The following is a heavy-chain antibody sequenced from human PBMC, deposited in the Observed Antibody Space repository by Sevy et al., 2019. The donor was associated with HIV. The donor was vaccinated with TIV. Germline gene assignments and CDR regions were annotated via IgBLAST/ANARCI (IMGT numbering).Heavy chain of an antibody. CDR1: GFTVSSNY. V-gene: IGHV3-53*01. D-gene: IGHD2-15*01. CDR2: IYSGGST. CDR3: ARENVVAATFGYYYYYGMDV. Sequence: GGSLILSCAASGFTVSSNYMSWVRQAPGKGLEWVSVIYSGGSTYYADSVKGRFTISRDNSKNTLYLQMNSLRAEDTAVYYCARENVVAATFGYYYYYGMDVWGQGTTVTVSS. J-gene: IGHJ6*02.